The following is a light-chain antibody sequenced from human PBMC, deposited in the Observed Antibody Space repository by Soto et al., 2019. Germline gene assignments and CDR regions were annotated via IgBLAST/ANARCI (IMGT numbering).Light chain of an antibody. CDR3: SSYTTSTNRL. V-gene: IGLV2-14*01. J-gene: IGLJ2*01. CDR1: SSDVGGYNY. Sequence: QSALTQPASVSGSPGQSITISCTGTSSDVGGYNYVSWYQQHPGKAPKLMIYEVSNRPSGVSNRFSGSKSGNTASLTISGLQAEDEADYYCSSYTTSTNRLFGVGTKVTV. CDR2: EVS.